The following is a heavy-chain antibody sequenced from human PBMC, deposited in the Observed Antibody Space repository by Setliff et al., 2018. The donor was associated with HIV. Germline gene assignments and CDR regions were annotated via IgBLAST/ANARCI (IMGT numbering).Heavy chain of an antibody. CDR2: IYSSGRT. CDR3: AREKGFGGATGWFDP. V-gene: IGHV4-4*07. CDR1: GGSISGFY. J-gene: IGHJ5*02. D-gene: IGHD2-15*01. Sequence: ADPLSLTGNVSGGSISGFYWTWIRQPAGKGLEWIGRIYSSGRTNYNSSLKSRVTMSVDTSKNHFSLKLRSVTAADTAVYYCAREKGFGGATGWFDPWGLGTTVTVSS.